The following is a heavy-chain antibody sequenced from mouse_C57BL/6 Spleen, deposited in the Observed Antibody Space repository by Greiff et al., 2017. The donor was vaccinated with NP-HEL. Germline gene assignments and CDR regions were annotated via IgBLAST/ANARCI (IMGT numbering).Heavy chain of an antibody. Sequence: EVQLVESGPELVKPGASVKMSCKASGYTFTDYNMHWVKQSHGKSLEWIGYINPNNGGTSYNQKFKGKATLTVNKSSSTAYMVLRSLTSEDSAVYYCATDYYGSSYYYAMDYWGQGTSVTVAS. D-gene: IGHD1-1*01. V-gene: IGHV1-22*01. CDR3: ATDYYGSSYYYAMDY. CDR1: GYTFTDYN. J-gene: IGHJ4*01. CDR2: INPNNGGT.